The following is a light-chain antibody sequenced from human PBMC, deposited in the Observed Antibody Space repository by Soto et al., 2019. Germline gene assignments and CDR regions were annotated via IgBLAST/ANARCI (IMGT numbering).Light chain of an antibody. V-gene: IGKV1-5*03. J-gene: IGKJ2*01. CDR3: HKNYSNYT. CDR2: QAS. CDR1: QDISKS. Sequence: DIQMTQSPAVLSASVGDKVTIACRASQDISKSLAWYQQRPEKAPELLISQASDSQGGVPSRFSARGSGTEITLSITSLQPEDCATYFRHKNYSNYTFGQGT.